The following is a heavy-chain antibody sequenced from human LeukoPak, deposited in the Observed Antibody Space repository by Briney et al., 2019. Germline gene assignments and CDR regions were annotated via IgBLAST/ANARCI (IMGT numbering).Heavy chain of an antibody. V-gene: IGHV4-30-4*01. CDR1: GGSISSGDSY. CDR3: ARLSDGSSYQLDY. Sequence: SETLSLTCTVSGGSISSGDSYWSWIRQSPGKGLEWIGNIYYSGSTYYKPSLKSRVSISVDTSKNQFSLKLSSVTAADTAVYYCARLSDGSSYQLDYWGQGTLVTVSS. D-gene: IGHD2-15*01. J-gene: IGHJ4*02. CDR2: IYYSGST.